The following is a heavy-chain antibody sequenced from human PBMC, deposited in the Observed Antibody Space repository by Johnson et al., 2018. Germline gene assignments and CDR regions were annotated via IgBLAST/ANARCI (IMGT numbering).Heavy chain of an antibody. V-gene: IGHV4-59*01. D-gene: IGHD6-13*01. CDR1: GGSISSYY. Sequence: QVQLQESGPGLVKPSETLSLTCTVSGGSISSYYWSWIRQPPGKGLEWIGYIYYSGSTNYNPSLKSRVTISVDTSKNQFSLKLTSVTAADPAGYYFANHMAEVGNFAGGAFDIWGQGTVVTVSS. CDR3: ANHMAEVGNFAGGAFDI. CDR2: IYYSGST. J-gene: IGHJ3*02.